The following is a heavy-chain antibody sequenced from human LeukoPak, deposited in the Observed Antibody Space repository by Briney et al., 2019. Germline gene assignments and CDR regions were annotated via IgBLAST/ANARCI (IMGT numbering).Heavy chain of an antibody. CDR2: IKQDGSEK. CDR3: ARPSFRTFDY. D-gene: IGHD1-7*01. J-gene: IGHJ4*02. V-gene: IGHV3-7*01. Sequence: GGSLRLSCAASGFTFSSYLMSWVRQAPGKGLEWVANIKQDGSEKYYVDSVKGRFTISRDNAKNSLYLQMNSLRAEDTAVYYCARPSFRTFDYWGQGTLVTVSS. CDR1: GFTFSSYL.